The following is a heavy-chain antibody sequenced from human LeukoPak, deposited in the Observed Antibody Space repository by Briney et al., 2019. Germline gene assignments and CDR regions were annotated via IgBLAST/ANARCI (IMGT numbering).Heavy chain of an antibody. D-gene: IGHD3-9*01. V-gene: IGHV4-34*01. CDR3: ARGGLRYFDWLPSMDV. CDR1: GGSFSGYY. CDR2: INHSGST. J-gene: IGHJ6*02. Sequence: SETLSLTCAVYGGSFSGYYWSWIRQPPGKGLEWIGEINHSGSTNYNPSLKSRVTISVDTSKNQFSLKLSSETAADTAVYYCARGGLRYFDWLPSMDVWGQGTTVTVSS.